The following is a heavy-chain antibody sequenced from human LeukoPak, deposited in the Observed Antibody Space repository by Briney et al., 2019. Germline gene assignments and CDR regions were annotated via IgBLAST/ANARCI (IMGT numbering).Heavy chain of an antibody. CDR2: IYSDGST. J-gene: IGHJ4*02. CDR3: ARDYVAATGSYGDY. V-gene: IGHV3-66*01. D-gene: IGHD6-13*01. Sequence: RPGGSLRLSCAASGFTVSSSYMSWVRQAPGKGLEWVSLIYSDGSTYYADSVKGRFTISRDNSKNTLYLQINSLRAEDTAVYYCARDYVAATGSYGDYWGQGTLVTVSS. CDR1: GFTVSSSY.